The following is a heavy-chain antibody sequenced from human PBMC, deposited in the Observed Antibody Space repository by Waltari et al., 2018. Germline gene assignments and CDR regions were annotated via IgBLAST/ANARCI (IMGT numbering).Heavy chain of an antibody. V-gene: IGHV1-18*01. D-gene: IGHD4-4*01. CDR1: GSSFGSFG. CDR2: ITGYNDRT. Sequence: QVLLVQSGADFKEPGASVKVSCRTPGSSFGSFGFGWVRQVPGQGLEWMGGITGYNDRTVDAEKFQGRVTMTRDTSTTTAHMELRALTSGDTAVYFCARGRTVRTYDYFDSWGQGTLVTVSS. J-gene: IGHJ4*02. CDR3: ARGRTVRTYDYFDS.